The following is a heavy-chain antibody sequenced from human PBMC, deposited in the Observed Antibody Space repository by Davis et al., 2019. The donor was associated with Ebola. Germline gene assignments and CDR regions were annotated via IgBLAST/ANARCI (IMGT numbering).Heavy chain of an antibody. V-gene: IGHV4-30-2*01. D-gene: IGHD3-3*01. CDR1: GGSISSGGYS. CDR2: ISHSGST. CDR3: ARDPARVTIFGVVNNWFDP. J-gene: IGHJ5*02. Sequence: MPSETLSLTCAVSGGSISSGGYSWSWIRQPPGKGLEWIGYISHSGSTYYNPSLKSRVTISVDTSKNQFSLKLSSVTAADTAVYYCARDPARVTIFGVVNNWFDPWGQGTLVTVSS.